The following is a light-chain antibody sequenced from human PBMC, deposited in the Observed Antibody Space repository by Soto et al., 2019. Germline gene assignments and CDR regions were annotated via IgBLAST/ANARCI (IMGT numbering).Light chain of an antibody. CDR2: GIS. J-gene: IGLJ3*02. Sequence: QSVLTQAPPASGTPGQRVTLSCSGSSSNIGYNAVNWYQQLPGSAPKLLMHGISQRPSGVHDRFSGSKSGTSASLAISGLRTEDEADYYCAAWDDSLSGVVFGGGTKLTVL. CDR3: AAWDDSLSGVV. CDR1: SSNIGYNA. V-gene: IGLV1-47*02.